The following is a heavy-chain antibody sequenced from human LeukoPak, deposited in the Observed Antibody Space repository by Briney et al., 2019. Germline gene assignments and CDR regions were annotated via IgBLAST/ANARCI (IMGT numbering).Heavy chain of an antibody. D-gene: IGHD3-22*01. Sequence: SETLSLTCTVSGGSISSYYWSWIRQPPGKGLEWIGYIYYSGSTNYNPSLKSRVTISVDTSKNQFSLKLSSVTAADTAVCYCARSDSSGSVCDYWGQGTLVTVSS. V-gene: IGHV4-59*01. CDR1: GGSISSYY. CDR3: ARSDSSGSVCDY. CDR2: IYYSGST. J-gene: IGHJ4*02.